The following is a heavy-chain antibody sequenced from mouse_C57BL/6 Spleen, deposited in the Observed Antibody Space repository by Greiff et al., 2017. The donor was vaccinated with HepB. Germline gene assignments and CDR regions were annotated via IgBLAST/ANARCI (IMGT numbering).Heavy chain of an antibody. J-gene: IGHJ2*01. CDR1: GYTFTSYW. D-gene: IGHD1-1*01. CDR2: IHPSDSDT. Sequence: QVHVKQPGAELVKPGASVKVSCKASGYTFTSYWMHWVKQRPGQGLEWIGRIHPSDSDTNYNQKFKGKATLTVDKSSSTAYMQLSSLTSEDSAVYYCAIGATVVAWDYYFDYWGQGTTLTVSS. V-gene: IGHV1-74*01. CDR3: AIGATVVAWDYYFDY.